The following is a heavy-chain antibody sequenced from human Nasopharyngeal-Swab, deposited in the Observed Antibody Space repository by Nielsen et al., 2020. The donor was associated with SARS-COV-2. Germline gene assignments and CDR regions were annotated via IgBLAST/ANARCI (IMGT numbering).Heavy chain of an antibody. CDR3: AREPAARPPAPDYYYYYGMDV. D-gene: IGHD6-6*01. CDR1: GFTFSSYS. CDR2: ISSSSSTI. V-gene: IGHV3-48*02. J-gene: IGHJ6*02. Sequence: GESPKISCAASGFTFSSYSMNWVRQAPGKGLEWVSYISSSSSTIYYADSAKGRFTISRDNAKNSLYLQMNSLRDEDTAVYYCAREPAARPPAPDYYYYYGMDVWGQGTTVTVSS.